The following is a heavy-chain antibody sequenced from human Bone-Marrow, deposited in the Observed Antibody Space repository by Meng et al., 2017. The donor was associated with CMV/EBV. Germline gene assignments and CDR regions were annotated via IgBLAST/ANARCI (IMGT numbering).Heavy chain of an antibody. CDR1: GYTFTSYY. CDR3: ARDYVDYGGNGGMDV. J-gene: IGHJ6*02. Sequence: ASVKVSCKASGYTFTSYYMHWVRQAPGQGLEWMGIINPSGGSTSYAQKFQGRVTMTRDTSTSTVYMELSSLRSEDTAVYYCARDYVDYGGNGGMDVWGQGITVTVSS. D-gene: IGHD4-23*01. CDR2: INPSGGST. V-gene: IGHV1-46*01.